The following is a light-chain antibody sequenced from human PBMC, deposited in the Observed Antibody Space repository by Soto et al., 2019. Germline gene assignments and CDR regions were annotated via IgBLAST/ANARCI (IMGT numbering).Light chain of an antibody. V-gene: IGKV1-6*01. CDR2: AAS. J-gene: IGKJ1*01. CDR1: QGIRND. Sequence: AIPMTQSRSSLSASVGDRVTSACRASQGIRNDLGWYQQKPGKDRKLLIYAASSLQSGVPARFSGSGSGTDFTLTISSLQPEDFANYYCLQDYNYPPTFGHGTKVEIK. CDR3: LQDYNYPPT.